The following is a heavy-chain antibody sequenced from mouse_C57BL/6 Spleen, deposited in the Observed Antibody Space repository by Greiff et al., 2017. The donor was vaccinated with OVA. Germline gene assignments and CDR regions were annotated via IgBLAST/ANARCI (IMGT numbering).Heavy chain of an antibody. CDR1: GYTFTSYW. CDR2: IDPSDSET. J-gene: IGHJ1*03. CDR3: ARLDWDWYFDV. D-gene: IGHD4-1*01. V-gene: IGHV1-52*01. Sequence: QVQLQQPGAELVRPGSSVKLSCKASGYTFTSYWMHWVKQRPIQGLEWIGNIDPSDSETHYNQKFKDKATLTVDKSSSTAYMQLSSLTSEDSAVYYCARLDWDWYFDVWGTGTTVTVSS.